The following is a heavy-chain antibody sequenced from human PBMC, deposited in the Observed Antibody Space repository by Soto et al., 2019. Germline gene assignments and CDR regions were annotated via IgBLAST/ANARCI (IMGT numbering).Heavy chain of an antibody. J-gene: IGHJ4*02. V-gene: IGHV3-23*01. Sequence: GGSLRLSCTASGFTFTSYGMGWVRQAPGKGLQWVSTIRGDGGQTHYTDSVKGRFSISRDNSKNTVYLQMDSLRAEDTAMYFCARYVGLDYDDFFAYCGQGTPVTVSS. CDR3: ARYVGLDYDDFFAY. CDR1: GFTFTSYG. CDR2: IRGDGGQT. D-gene: IGHD4-17*01.